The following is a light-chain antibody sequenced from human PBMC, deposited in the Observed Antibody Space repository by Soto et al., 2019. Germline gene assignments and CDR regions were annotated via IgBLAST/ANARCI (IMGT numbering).Light chain of an antibody. Sequence: EIVLTQSPAPLSLSPGERATLSCRASQSVSSYLAWYQQKPGQAPRLLIYDASNRATGIPARFSGSGSGTDFTLTISSLEPEDFAVYYCQQRSTTWTFGQGTKVEIK. V-gene: IGKV3-11*01. J-gene: IGKJ1*01. CDR1: QSVSSY. CDR3: QQRSTTWT. CDR2: DAS.